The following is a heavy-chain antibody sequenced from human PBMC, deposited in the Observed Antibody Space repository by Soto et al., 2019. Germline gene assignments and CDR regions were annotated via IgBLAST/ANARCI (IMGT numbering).Heavy chain of an antibody. CDR1: GDAISSSRQY. CDR3: ARHWIAGSSIP. J-gene: IGHJ5*02. V-gene: IGHV4-39*01. CDR2: IHYSGTS. Sequence: KPSETLSVTFSVSGDAISSSRQYWCWIRQPPGKGLEWIGSIHYSGTSYYNPSLKSRVTIFVDTSKNQLSLKLSSVTAADTAVYYCARHWIAGSSIPWGQGTLVTVSS. D-gene: IGHD2-21*01.